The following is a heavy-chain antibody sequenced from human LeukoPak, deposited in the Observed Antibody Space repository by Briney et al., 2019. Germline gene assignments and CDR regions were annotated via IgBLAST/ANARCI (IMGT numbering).Heavy chain of an antibody. D-gene: IGHD3-22*01. CDR3: AKGDYYDSSGYRN. J-gene: IGHJ4*02. CDR1: GFTFDDYA. CDR2: ISWNSGSI. Sequence: GGSLRLSCAASGFTFDDYAMHWVRQAPGKGLEWVSGISWNSGSIDYADSVKGRFTISRDNAKNSLYLQMNSLRAEDTALYYCAKGDYYDSSGYRNWGQGTLVTVSS. V-gene: IGHV3-9*01.